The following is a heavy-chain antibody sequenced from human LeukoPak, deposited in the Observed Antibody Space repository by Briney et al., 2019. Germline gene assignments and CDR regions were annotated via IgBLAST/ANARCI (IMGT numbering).Heavy chain of an antibody. V-gene: IGHV1-2*02. Sequence: ASVKVSCKASGYIFTGYYMHWVRQAPGPGLEWMGWIKPSSGGTNSATKHQGTVTMTRDTSTSTAYMDLSSLRSDDTAAYYWARGRTQTVEPGRWYFDHWGHGTLVTVSS. J-gene: IGHJ2*01. CDR3: ARGRTQTVEPGRWYFDH. CDR1: GYIFTGYY. D-gene: IGHD6-19*01. CDR2: IKPSSGGT.